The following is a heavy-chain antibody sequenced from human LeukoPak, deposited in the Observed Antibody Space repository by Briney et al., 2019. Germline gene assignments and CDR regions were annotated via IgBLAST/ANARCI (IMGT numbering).Heavy chain of an antibody. CDR3: ARTVTTFFSAFDI. J-gene: IGHJ3*02. D-gene: IGHD4-17*01. CDR1: GGTFSSYA. V-gene: IGHV1-69*05. Sequence: GASVKVSCKASGGTFSSYAISWVRQAPGQGLEWMGGIIPIFGTANYAQKFQGRVTITTDESTSTAYMELSSLRAEDTAVYYCARTVTTFFSAFDIWGQGTMVTVSS. CDR2: IIPIFGTA.